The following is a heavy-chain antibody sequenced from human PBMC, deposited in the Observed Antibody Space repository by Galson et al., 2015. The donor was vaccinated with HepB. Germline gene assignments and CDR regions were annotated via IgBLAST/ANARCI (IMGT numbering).Heavy chain of an antibody. D-gene: IGHD2-2*02. V-gene: IGHV1-69*13. J-gene: IGHJ6*02. CDR3: ASPYCSSTSCYTYYYYGMDV. CDR2: IIPIFGTA. Sequence: SVKVSCKASGGTFSRYAISWVRQAPGQGLEWMGGIIPIFGTANYAQKFQGRVTITADESTSTAYMELSSLRSEDTAVYYCASPYCSSTSCYTYYYYGMDVWGQGTTVTVSS. CDR1: GGTFSRYA.